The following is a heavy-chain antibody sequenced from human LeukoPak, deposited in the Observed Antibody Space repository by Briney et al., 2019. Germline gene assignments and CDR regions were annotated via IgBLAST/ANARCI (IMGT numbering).Heavy chain of an antibody. Sequence: PGGSLKLSCAVSGFTFSNAWMSWVRQAPGKGLEWVGRIKSETDSGTTDYAAPVKGRFTISRDDSKNTLFLQMNSLKTEDTAVYYCTTAPAQSDYWGQGTLVTVSS. J-gene: IGHJ4*02. CDR2: IKSETDSGTT. V-gene: IGHV3-15*01. CDR3: TTAPAQSDY. CDR1: GFTFSNAW. D-gene: IGHD2-2*01.